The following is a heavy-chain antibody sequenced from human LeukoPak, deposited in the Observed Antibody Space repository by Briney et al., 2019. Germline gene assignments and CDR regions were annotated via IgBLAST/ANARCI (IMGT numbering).Heavy chain of an antibody. Sequence: GASVKVSCKASGYTFTSYGISWVRQAPGQGLEWMGWISAYNGNTNYAQKLQGRVTMTTDTSTSTAYMELRSLRSGDTAVYYCARDLYCSSTSCPNYYYYYYMDVWGKGTTVTVSS. V-gene: IGHV1-18*01. CDR2: ISAYNGNT. D-gene: IGHD2-2*01. CDR3: ARDLYCSSTSCPNYYYYYYMDV. J-gene: IGHJ6*03. CDR1: GYTFTSYG.